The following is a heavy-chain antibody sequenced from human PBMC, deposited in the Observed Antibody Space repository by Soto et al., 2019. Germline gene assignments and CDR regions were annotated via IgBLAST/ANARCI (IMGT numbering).Heavy chain of an antibody. CDR3: ARDRVILWFGEFYYYYYYGMDV. D-gene: IGHD3-10*01. Sequence: SEALSLTCTVSGGSISSGDYYWSWIRHPPGKGLEWIGYIYYSGSTYYNPSLKSRVTISVDTSKNQFSLKLSSVTAADTAVYYCARDRVILWFGEFYYYYYYGMDVWGQGTTVTVSS. CDR1: GGSISSGDYY. V-gene: IGHV4-30-4*01. CDR2: IYYSGST. J-gene: IGHJ6*02.